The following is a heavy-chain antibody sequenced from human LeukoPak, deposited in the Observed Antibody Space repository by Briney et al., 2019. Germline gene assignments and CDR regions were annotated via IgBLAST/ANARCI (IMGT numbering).Heavy chain of an antibody. CDR2: IKKDGSEK. Sequence: GGSLRLSCAASGFTFSSYGMHWVRQAPGKGLEWVANIKKDGSEKYYVDSVKGRFTISRDNAKNSLYLQMNSLRAEDTAVYYCARDPGHYYDSSGYFGYWGQGTLVTVSS. CDR3: ARDPGHYYDSSGYFGY. J-gene: IGHJ4*02. CDR1: GFTFSSYG. V-gene: IGHV3-7*01. D-gene: IGHD3-22*01.